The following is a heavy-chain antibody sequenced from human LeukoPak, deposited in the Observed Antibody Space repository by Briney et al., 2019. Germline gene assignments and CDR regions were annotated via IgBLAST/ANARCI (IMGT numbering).Heavy chain of an antibody. V-gene: IGHV3-23*01. CDR3: ADDFESPH. CDR1: GFTFSTYT. Sequence: GGSLRLSCAASGFTFSTYTLTWVCQAPGEGLEWVSAISGTTTSTYYADSVKGRFTISRDKSKSTLYLQMNSLRAEDTAVYYCADDFESPHWGQGTLVTVSS. CDR2: ISGTTTST. J-gene: IGHJ4*02. D-gene: IGHD3-9*01.